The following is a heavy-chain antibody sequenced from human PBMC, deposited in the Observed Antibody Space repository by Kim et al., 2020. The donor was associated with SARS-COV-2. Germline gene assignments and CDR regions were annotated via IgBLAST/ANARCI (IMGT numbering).Heavy chain of an antibody. Sequence: SETLSLTCAVYGGSFSGYYWSWIRQSPGKGLEWIGEINHIGSTKYKPSLRSRVTISVDTSKNQFSLNLNSVTAADTAVYYCARLIAVVPTALYYMDVWGEGTTVTVSS. D-gene: IGHD2-2*01. CDR1: GGSFSGYY. CDR2: INHIGST. J-gene: IGHJ6*03. V-gene: IGHV4-34*01. CDR3: ARLIAVVPTALYYMDV.